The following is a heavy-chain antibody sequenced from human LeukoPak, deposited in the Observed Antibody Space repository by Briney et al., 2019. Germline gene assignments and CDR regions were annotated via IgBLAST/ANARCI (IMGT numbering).Heavy chain of an antibody. V-gene: IGHV4-39*01. CDR3: AKRSTIIPRAHDP. J-gene: IGHJ5*02. CDR2: IYYSGST. CDR1: TDFNYCFYAL. D-gene: IGHD3-16*01. Sequence: PSETLSLTYTLWTDFNYCFYALSPWIRQPPGKGLEWIGSIYYSGSTYYNPSLKSRVTISVDTSKNQFSLKLSSVTTAGTALLLRAKRSTIIPRAHDPWGQGTLVTVSS.